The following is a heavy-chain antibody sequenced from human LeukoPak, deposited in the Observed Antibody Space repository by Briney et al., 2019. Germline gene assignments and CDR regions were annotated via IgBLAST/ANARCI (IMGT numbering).Heavy chain of an antibody. V-gene: IGHV4-4*07. Sequence: SETLSLTCTVSGGSISSYYWSWIRQPAGKGLEWIGRIYTSGSTNYNPSLKSRVTISLDKSKNQFSLKLSFVTAADTAVYYCARTRDYYSPAFDIWGQGTVVTVSS. J-gene: IGHJ3*02. D-gene: IGHD3-3*01. CDR2: IYTSGST. CDR1: GGSISSYY. CDR3: ARTRDYYSPAFDI.